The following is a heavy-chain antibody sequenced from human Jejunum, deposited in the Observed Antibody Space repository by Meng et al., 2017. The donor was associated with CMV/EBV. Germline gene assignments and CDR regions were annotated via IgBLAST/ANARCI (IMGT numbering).Heavy chain of an antibody. D-gene: IGHD3-9*01. J-gene: IGHJ5*02. V-gene: IGHV3-23*05. CDR1: GFTFSNCP. Sequence: SGFTFSNCPMTWVRQAPGERLEWVSAITTSGSGKYYAASVKGRFTISRDNSQNTLYLQMNSLGADDTAIYYCAKSTPDHFDYYFGARAQGSLVTVSS. CDR3: AKSTPDHFDYYFGA. CDR2: ITTSGSGK.